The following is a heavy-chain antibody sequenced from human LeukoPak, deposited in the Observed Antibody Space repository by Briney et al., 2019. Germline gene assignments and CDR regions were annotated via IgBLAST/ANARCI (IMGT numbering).Heavy chain of an antibody. D-gene: IGHD2-8*01. CDR1: GYTLTELS. Sequence: ASVKVSCKVSGYTLTELSMHWVRQGPGKGLEWMGGFDPEDGEIIYAQKFQGRVTMTEDTSTDTAYMELSSLRSEDTAVYYCAGVLMVYAISPLGYWGQGTLVTVSS. V-gene: IGHV1-24*01. J-gene: IGHJ4*02. CDR2: FDPEDGEI. CDR3: AGVLMVYAISPLGY.